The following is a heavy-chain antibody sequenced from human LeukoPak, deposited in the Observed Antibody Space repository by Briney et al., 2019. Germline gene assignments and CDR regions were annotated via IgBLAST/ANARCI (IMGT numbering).Heavy chain of an antibody. D-gene: IGHD3-22*01. V-gene: IGHV3-48*02. CDR3: ARRGYDSSGYYPYFDY. CDR2: ISSSSSTI. CDR1: GFTFSSYS. Sequence: GGSLRLSCAASGFTFSSYSMNWVRQAPGKGLEWVSYISSSSSTIYYADSVKGRFTISRDNAKNSLYLQMNSLRDEDTAVYYCARRGYDSSGYYPYFDYWGQGTLVTVSS. J-gene: IGHJ4*02.